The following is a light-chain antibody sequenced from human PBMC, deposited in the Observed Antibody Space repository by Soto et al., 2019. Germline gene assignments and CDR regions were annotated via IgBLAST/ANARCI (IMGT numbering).Light chain of an antibody. CDR2: YAS. Sequence: PVASATLSCRASQSVSSYLAWYQQKPGQAPRLLIYYASNRATGIPARFSGSGSGTDFTLTISSLDPEDFAVCYCQQRSDWPPFNFGQGTKLEIK. CDR1: QSVSSY. J-gene: IGKJ2*01. CDR3: QQRSDWPPFN. V-gene: IGKV3-11*01.